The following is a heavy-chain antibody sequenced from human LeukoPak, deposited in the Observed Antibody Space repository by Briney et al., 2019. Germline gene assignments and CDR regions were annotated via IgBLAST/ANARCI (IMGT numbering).Heavy chain of an antibody. J-gene: IGHJ6*03. V-gene: IGHV4-4*07. CDR2: IYTSGST. CDR3: ARERFGSYAYYYYYYMDV. CDR1: GGSISSYY. D-gene: IGHD1-26*01. Sequence: PSETLCLTCTVSGGSISSYYWSWLRQPAGKGLEWIGRIYTSGSTNYNPSLKSRVTMSVDTSKNQFSLKLSSVTAADTAVYYCARERFGSYAYYYYYYMDVWGKGTTVTVSS.